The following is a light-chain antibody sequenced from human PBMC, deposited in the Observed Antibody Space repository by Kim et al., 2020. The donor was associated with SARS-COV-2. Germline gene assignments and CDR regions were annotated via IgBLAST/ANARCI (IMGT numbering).Light chain of an antibody. V-gene: IGLV1-51*01. CDR3: GTWDSSLSAV. Sequence: PGQKVTISCSGSNSNIGYNYVSWYQQLPGTAPKLLIYDNNKRPSGIPDRFSGSKSGTSATLGITGLQTGDEADYYCGTWDSSLSAVFGGGTKLTVL. CDR2: DNN. J-gene: IGLJ3*02. CDR1: NSNIGYNY.